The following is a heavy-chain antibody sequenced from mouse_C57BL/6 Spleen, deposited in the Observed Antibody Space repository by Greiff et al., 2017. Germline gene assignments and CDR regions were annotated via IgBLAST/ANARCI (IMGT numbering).Heavy chain of an antibody. CDR3: AREGGDGYFDV. CDR2: INYDGSST. V-gene: IGHV5-16*01. CDR1: GFTFSDYY. D-gene: IGHD3-3*01. J-gene: IGHJ1*03. Sequence: EVMLVESEGGLVQPGSSMKLSCTASGFTFSDYYMAWVRQVPEKGLEWVANINYDGSSTYYLDSLKSRFIISRDNAKNILYLQMSSLKSEDTATYYCAREGGDGYFDVWGTGTTVTVSS.